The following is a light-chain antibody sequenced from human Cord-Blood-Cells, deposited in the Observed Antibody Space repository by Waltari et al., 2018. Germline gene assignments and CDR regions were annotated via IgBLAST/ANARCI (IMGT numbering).Light chain of an antibody. CDR2: AAP. CDR1: KSISSY. CDR3: QQSYSTPQT. Sequence: DIQMTQSPSSLSASVGDRVTITCRASKSISSYLNWYQQKPGKAPKLLIYAAPSLQSGVPSRFSGSGSGTDFTLTISSLQPEDFATYYCQQSYSTPQTFGQGTKVEIK. J-gene: IGKJ1*01. V-gene: IGKV1-39*01.